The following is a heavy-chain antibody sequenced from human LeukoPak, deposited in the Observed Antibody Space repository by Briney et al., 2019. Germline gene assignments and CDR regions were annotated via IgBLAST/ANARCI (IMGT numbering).Heavy chain of an antibody. D-gene: IGHD1-26*01. V-gene: IGHV1-2*06. CDR1: GYTFTGYY. CDR3: ARVKVEWELLIAFDI. J-gene: IGHJ3*02. Sequence: ASVKVSCKASGYTFTGYYMHWVRQAPGQGLEWMGRINPNSGGTNYAQKFQGRVTITRDTSISTAYMELSRLRSDDTAVYYCARVKVEWELLIAFDIWGQGTMVTVSS. CDR2: INPNSGGT.